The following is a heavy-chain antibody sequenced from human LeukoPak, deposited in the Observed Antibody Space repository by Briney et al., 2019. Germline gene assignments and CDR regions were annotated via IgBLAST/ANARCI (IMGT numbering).Heavy chain of an antibody. CDR1: GYTFTSYG. CDR3: ARGNQYYYDSSGHFDY. V-gene: IGHV1-8*02. Sequence: ASVKVSCKASGYTFTSYGINWVRQATGQGLEWMGWMNPNSGNTGYAQKFQGRVTMTRNTPISTAYMELSSLRSEDTAVYYCARGNQYYYDSSGHFDYWGQGTLVTVSS. CDR2: MNPNSGNT. J-gene: IGHJ4*02. D-gene: IGHD3-22*01.